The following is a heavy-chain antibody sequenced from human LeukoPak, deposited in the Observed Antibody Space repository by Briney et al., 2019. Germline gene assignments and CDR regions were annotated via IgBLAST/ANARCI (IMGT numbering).Heavy chain of an antibody. CDR2: INPSGLWS. Sequence: ASVKVSCKASGYTFTRHYMHWVRQAPGQGLEWMGVINPSGLWSSSAQKFQGRVTMTRDTSTSTDYMELRRLRSDDTAIYNCARDFSDDDRSWWLDPWGQGSLVTVSS. V-gene: IGHV1-46*01. D-gene: IGHD3-22*01. J-gene: IGHJ5*02. CDR1: GYTFTRHY. CDR3: ARDFSDDDRSWWLDP.